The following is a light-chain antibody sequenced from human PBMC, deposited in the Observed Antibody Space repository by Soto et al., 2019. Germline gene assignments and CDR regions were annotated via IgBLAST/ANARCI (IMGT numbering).Light chain of an antibody. J-gene: IGKJ4*01. V-gene: IGKV3-20*01. CDR3: QHYGTSLA. CDR2: NAY. Sequence: EIVLTQSPGTLSLSPGERATLSCRASQTVSSYSLAWYQQKPGQAPRLLIYNAYSRSGGVPDRFSGSGSGTDFTLTITRLEPEDFAGYYCQHYGTSLALGGGSKVE. CDR1: QTVSSYS.